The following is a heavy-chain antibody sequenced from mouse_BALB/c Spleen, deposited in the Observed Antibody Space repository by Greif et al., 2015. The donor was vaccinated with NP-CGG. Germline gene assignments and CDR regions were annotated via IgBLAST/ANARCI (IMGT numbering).Heavy chain of an antibody. CDR3: VRHGDFDY. CDR1: GFTFNTYA. CDR2: IRSKSNNYAT. J-gene: IGHJ2*01. Sequence: EVKLEESGGGLVQPKGSLKLSCAASGFTFNTYAMNWVRQAPVKGLEWVARIRSKSNNYATYYADSVKDRFTISRDDSQSMLYLQMNNLKTEDTAMYYCVRHGDFDYWGQGTTLTVSS. V-gene: IGHV10-1*02.